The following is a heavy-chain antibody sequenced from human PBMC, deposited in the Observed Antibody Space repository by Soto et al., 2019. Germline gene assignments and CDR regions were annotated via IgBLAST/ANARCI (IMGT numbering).Heavy chain of an antibody. D-gene: IGHD2-15*01. Sequence: SATLSLTSAVYGGSFSGYYWSWIRQPPGKGLEWIGEINHSGSTNYNPSLKSRVTISVDTSKNQFSLKLSSVTAADTAVYYCSWSCSGGSCYPYYFDYWGQGTLVTVSS. V-gene: IGHV4-34*01. CDR1: GGSFSGYY. J-gene: IGHJ4*02. CDR3: SWSCSGGSCYPYYFDY. CDR2: INHSGST.